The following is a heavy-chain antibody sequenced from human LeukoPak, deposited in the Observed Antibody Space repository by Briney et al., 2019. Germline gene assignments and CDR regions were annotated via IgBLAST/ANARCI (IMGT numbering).Heavy chain of an antibody. V-gene: IGHV4-59*01. Sequence: SETLSLTCSVSDDSISSYYWNWIRQPPGKPLEWIGYTHYSGSTTYNPSLNSRVTTLVDTSKNQFSLKLSSVTAADTAVYYCARENRLTGGNYYIDYWGQGTLVTVSS. CDR3: ARENRLTGGNYYIDY. J-gene: IGHJ4*02. D-gene: IGHD4-23*01. CDR1: DDSISSYY. CDR2: THYSGST.